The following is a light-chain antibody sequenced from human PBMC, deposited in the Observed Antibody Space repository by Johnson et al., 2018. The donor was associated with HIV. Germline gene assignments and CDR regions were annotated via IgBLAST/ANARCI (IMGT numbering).Light chain of an antibody. CDR2: DNN. CDR3: GTWNNSLRTAF. CDR1: SSNIGNNY. J-gene: IGLJ1*01. V-gene: IGLV1-51*01. Sequence: QPVLTQPPSVSAAPRQQVTISCSGSSSNIGNNYVSWYQQLPGTAPKLLISDNNRRPSGVPYRFPRSKSGTSTTLGITGIQTGDEADYFCGTWNNSLRTAFFGTGTKVTVL.